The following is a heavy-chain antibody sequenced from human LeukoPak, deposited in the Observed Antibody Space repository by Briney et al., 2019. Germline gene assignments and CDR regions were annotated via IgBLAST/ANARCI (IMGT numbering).Heavy chain of an antibody. CDR1: GFTVSSNY. D-gene: IGHD6-19*01. CDR2: IYSGGST. V-gene: IGHV3-53*01. CDR3: TRHVSEQWLVNYFDY. J-gene: IGHJ4*02. Sequence: PGGSLRLSCAASGFTVSSNYMSWVRQAPGKGLEWVSVIYSGGSTYYADSVKGRFTISRDNSKNTLYLQMNSLRAEDTAVYYCTRHVSEQWLVNYFDYWGQGTLVTVSS.